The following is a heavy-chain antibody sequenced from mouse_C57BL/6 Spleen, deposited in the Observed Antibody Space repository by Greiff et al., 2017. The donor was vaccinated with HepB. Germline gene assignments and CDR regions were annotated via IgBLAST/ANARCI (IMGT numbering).Heavy chain of an antibody. J-gene: IGHJ3*01. Sequence: QVQLQQSGPELVKPGASVKISCKASGYAFSSSWMNWVKQRPGKGLEWIGRIYPGDGDTNYNGKFKGKATLTADKSSSTAYMQLSSLTSEDSAVYFCARSEDYYGSSPAWFAYWGQGTLVTVSA. CDR1: GYAFSSSW. CDR2: IYPGDGDT. CDR3: ARSEDYYGSSPAWFAY. V-gene: IGHV1-82*01. D-gene: IGHD1-1*01.